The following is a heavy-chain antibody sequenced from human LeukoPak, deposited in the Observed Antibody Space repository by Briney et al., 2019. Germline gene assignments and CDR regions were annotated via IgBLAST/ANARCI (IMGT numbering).Heavy chain of an antibody. CDR1: GYTLTELS. J-gene: IGHJ4*02. V-gene: IGHV1-24*01. Sequence: ASVKVSCKVSGYTLTELSMHWVRQAPGKGLEWMGGFDPEDGETIYAQKFQGRVTMTEDISTDTAYMELSSLRSEDTAVYYCATPSPTYDFWSGPKSRFDYWGQGTLVTVSS. CDR3: ATPSPTYDFWSGPKSRFDY. D-gene: IGHD3-3*01. CDR2: FDPEDGET.